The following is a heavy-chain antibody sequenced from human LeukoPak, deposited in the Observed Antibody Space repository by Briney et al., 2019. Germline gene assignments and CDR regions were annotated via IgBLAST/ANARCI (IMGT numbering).Heavy chain of an antibody. CDR3: ARGAVAGYLNAPLDC. CDR2: IYYSGST. V-gene: IGHV4-39*07. Sequence: PSETLSLTCTVSGGSISSSSYYWGWIRQPPGKGLEWIGSIYYSGSTYYNPSLKSRVTISVDTSKNQFSLKLTSVTAADTAVYYCARGAVAGYLNAPLDCRGQGTLVTVSS. D-gene: IGHD6-13*01. CDR1: GGSISSSSYY. J-gene: IGHJ4*02.